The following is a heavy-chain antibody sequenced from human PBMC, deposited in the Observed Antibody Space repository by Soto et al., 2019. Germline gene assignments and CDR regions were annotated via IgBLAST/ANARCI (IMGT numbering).Heavy chain of an antibody. CDR2: ISAYNGNT. J-gene: IGHJ5*02. V-gene: IGHV1-18*04. CDR1: GYTFTSYG. Sequence: QVQLVQSGAEVKKPGASVKVSCKASGYTFTSYGISWVRQAPGQGLEWMGWISAYNGNTNYAQNLQGRVTMTTDTSTSTAYMELRSLRSDDTAVYYCARVVVVVPAAPRGWFDPWGQGTLVTVSS. D-gene: IGHD2-2*01. CDR3: ARVVVVVPAAPRGWFDP.